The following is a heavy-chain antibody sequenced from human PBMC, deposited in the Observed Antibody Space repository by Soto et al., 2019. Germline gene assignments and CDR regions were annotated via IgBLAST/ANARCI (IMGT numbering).Heavy chain of an antibody. Sequence: QVQLVQSGAEVKKPGASVKVSCKASGYTFTSYDINWVRQVTGQGLEWMGWMNPNSGNTGYAQKFQGRVTMTRNTSISTAYMELSSLRSEDTAVYYCARVTTVTTAYAFDIWGQGTMGPVSS. V-gene: IGHV1-8*01. CDR3: ARVTTVTTAYAFDI. CDR2: MNPNSGNT. J-gene: IGHJ3*02. CDR1: GYTFTSYD. D-gene: IGHD4-17*01.